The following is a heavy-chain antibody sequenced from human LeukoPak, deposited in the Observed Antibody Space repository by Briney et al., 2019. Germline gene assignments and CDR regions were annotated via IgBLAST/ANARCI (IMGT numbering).Heavy chain of an antibody. V-gene: IGHV3-48*03. J-gene: IGHJ3*02. CDR2: ISRSGSTI. CDR1: GLTFSSYE. Sequence: GGSLRLSCAASGLTFSSYEMNWVRQAPGKGLEWVSYISRSGSTIYYADSVKGRFTISRDNAENSLYLQMSSLRAEDTALYYCARARLTDYVWGRRTFDIWGQGTMVTISS. CDR3: ARARLTDYVWGRRTFDI. D-gene: IGHD3-16*01.